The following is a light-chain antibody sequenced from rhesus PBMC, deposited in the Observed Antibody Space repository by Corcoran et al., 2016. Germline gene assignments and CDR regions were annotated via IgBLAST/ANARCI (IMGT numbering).Light chain of an antibody. CDR3: LQLSNWPFT. CDR1: QSVGSS. V-gene: IGKV3-24*04. J-gene: IGKJ3*01. Sequence: EIVMTQSPATLSLSPGERATLSCRASQSVGSSLAWYQQKPGQAPRLLIYGASSRATGIPDRFRGRGSGTDFTLTISSLGPEDVAVYYCLQLSNWPFTFGPGTKLDIK. CDR2: GAS.